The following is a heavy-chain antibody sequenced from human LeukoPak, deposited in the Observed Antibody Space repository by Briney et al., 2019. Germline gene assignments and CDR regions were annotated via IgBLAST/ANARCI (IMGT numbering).Heavy chain of an antibody. Sequence: GGSLRLSCVVSGFTFSDFAMSWVRRAPGKGLEWVSAITGSGETKYYADSVKGRCTMSRDNSKNTLYLQMNSLRDEDTAEYFCAKESLVVIESYFDNWGRGTLVTVSS. V-gene: IGHV3-23*01. CDR3: AKESLVVIESYFDN. CDR1: GFTFSDFA. D-gene: IGHD3-22*01. CDR2: ITGSGETK. J-gene: IGHJ4*02.